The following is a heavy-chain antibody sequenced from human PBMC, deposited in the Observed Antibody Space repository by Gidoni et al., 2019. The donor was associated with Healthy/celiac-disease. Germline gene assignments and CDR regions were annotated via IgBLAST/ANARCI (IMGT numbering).Heavy chain of an antibody. D-gene: IGHD3-3*01. CDR3: AKDSGLFDFWSGTYYYGMDV. Sequence: QVQLVESGGGVVQPGRSLRLSCAASGFTFSSYGMHWVRQAPGKGLEWVAVISYDGSNKYYADSVKGRFTISRDNSKNTLYLQMNSLRAEDTAVYYCAKDSGLFDFWSGTYYYGMDVWGQGTTVTVSS. CDR2: ISYDGSNK. V-gene: IGHV3-30*18. CDR1: GFTFSSYG. J-gene: IGHJ6*02.